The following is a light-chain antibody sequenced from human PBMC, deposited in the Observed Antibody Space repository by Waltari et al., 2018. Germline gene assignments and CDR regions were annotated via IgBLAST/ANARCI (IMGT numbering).Light chain of an antibody. J-gene: IGKJ1*01. Sequence: DIVMTQSPDSLAVSLGERATINCKSSQSVLYSSDNKNYLAWYQQKPAQPPKLLIYWASNRESGVPDRFSGSGSGTDFTLTISSLQAADVAVYYCHQYYDTPRTFGQGTKVEIK. V-gene: IGKV4-1*01. CDR3: HQYYDTPRT. CDR2: WAS. CDR1: QSVLYSSDNKNY.